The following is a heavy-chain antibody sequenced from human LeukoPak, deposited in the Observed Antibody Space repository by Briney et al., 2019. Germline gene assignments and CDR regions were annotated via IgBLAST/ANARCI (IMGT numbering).Heavy chain of an antibody. CDR3: AKSLGVGGYTRYKGFDQ. J-gene: IGHJ4*02. D-gene: IGHD3-16*02. Sequence: GGCVRLSCAASGFTFNSFSMNWVRPAPGKGLEWVSSISGSDGTSHYADFVKGRFTISRDNSKNTLYLQMNSLRAEDTAAYYCAKSLGVGGYTRYKGFDQWGQGTLV. CDR2: ISGSDGTS. V-gene: IGHV3-23*01. CDR1: GFTFNSFS.